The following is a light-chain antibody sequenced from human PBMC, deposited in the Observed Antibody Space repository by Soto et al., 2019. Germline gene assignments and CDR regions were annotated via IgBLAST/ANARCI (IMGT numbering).Light chain of an antibody. Sequence: IQLTQSPSSLSASVGDRVTITCRASQGISSYLAWYQQKPGKAPKLLIYAASTLQSGVPSRFSGSGSGTDFILTISSLQPEDFATYYCQQLNSYPPFGPGTKVDIK. CDR1: QGISSY. V-gene: IGKV1-9*01. J-gene: IGKJ3*01. CDR2: AAS. CDR3: QQLNSYPP.